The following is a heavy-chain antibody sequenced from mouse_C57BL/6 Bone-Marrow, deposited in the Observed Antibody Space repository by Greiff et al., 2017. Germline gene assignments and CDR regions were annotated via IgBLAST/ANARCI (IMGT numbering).Heavy chain of an antibody. V-gene: IGHV1-72*01. J-gene: IGHJ1*03. CDR1: GYTFTSYW. CDR2: IDPNSGGT. CDR3: ALITTVVATSDV. Sequence: QVQLQQPGAELVKPGASVKVSCKASGYTFTSYWMHWVKQRPGQGLEWIGRIDPNSGGTKYNEKFKSKATLTVDKPSSTAYMQLSSLTSEDSAVYYCALITTVVATSDVWGTGTTVTVSS. D-gene: IGHD1-1*01.